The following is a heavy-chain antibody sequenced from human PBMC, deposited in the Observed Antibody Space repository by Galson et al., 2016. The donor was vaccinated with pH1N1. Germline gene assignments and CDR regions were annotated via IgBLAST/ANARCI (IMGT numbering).Heavy chain of an antibody. CDR2: IGKNGGT. CDR3: VKPDSEHSGDH. J-gene: IGHJ5*02. CDR1: GFTFSSHA. D-gene: IGHD6-19*01. Sequence: SLRLSCAASGFTFSSHAMSWVRQAPGKGPQWVSGIGKNGGTYYIDSVRGRFTISGDNSRNILYLQMNSLRVEDTARYYCVKPDSEHSGDHWGQGTLVTVSS. V-gene: IGHV3-23*01.